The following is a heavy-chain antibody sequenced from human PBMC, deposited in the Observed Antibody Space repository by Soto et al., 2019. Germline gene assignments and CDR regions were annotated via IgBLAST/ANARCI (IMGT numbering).Heavy chain of an antibody. CDR3: ARGGLLRSGYFDY. V-gene: IGHV4-59*01. D-gene: IGHD2-21*02. J-gene: IGHJ4*02. CDR1: GGSISSYY. Sequence: SETLSLTCTVSGGSISSYYRSWIRQPPGKGLEWIGYIYYSGSTNYNPSLKSRVTISVDTSKNQFSLKLSSVAAAGTAVYYCARGGLLRSGYFDYWGQGTLVTVSS. CDR2: IYYSGST.